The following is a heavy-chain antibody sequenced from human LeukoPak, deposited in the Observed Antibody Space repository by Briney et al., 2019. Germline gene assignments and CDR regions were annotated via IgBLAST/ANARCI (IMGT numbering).Heavy chain of an antibody. Sequence: GGSLRLSCAASGFPFSSYSMNWVRQAPGKGLEWVSSISGSSSYIYYADSVKGRFTISRDNAKNSLYLQMNSLRAEDTAVYYCARGAVAGYYYYYMDVWGKGTTVTVSS. D-gene: IGHD6-19*01. J-gene: IGHJ6*03. CDR1: GFPFSSYS. V-gene: IGHV3-21*01. CDR2: ISGSSSYI. CDR3: ARGAVAGYYYYYMDV.